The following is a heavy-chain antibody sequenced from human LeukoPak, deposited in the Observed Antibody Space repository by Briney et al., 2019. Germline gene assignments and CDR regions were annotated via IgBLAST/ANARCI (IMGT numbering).Heavy chain of an antibody. J-gene: IGHJ5*02. Sequence: SETLSLTCTVSRYSISSGYYWGWIRQPPGKGLEWIGSIYHSGSTYYNPSLKSRVTISVDTSKNQFSLKLSSVTAADTAVYYCARLPRYSSSWFDPWGQGTLVTVSS. CDR3: ARLPRYSSSWFDP. CDR2: IYHSGST. D-gene: IGHD6-13*01. CDR1: RYSISSGYY. V-gene: IGHV4-38-2*02.